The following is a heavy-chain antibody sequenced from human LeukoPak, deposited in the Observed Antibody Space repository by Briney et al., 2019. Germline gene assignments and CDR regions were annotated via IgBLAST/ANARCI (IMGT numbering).Heavy chain of an antibody. D-gene: IGHD1-26*01. CDR1: GGSISSYY. V-gene: IGHV4-59*01. J-gene: IGHJ4*02. CDR3: ARAPTLGHFDY. CDR2: IYYSGST. Sequence: PSETLSLTCTVSGGSISSYYWSWIRQPPGKGLEWIGYIYYSGSTNYNPSLKSRVTMSVDTSKNQFSLKLSSVTAADTAVYYCARAPTLGHFDYWGQGTLVTVSS.